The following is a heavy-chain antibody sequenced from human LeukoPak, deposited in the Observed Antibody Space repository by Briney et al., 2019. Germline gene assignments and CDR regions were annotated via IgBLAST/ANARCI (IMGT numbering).Heavy chain of an antibody. Sequence: GSSVKVSCKASGGTFSSYAISWVRQAPGQGLEWMGGIIPTFGTANYAQKFQGRVTITADESTSTAYMELSSLRSEDTAVYYCARGSNDFTNWFDPWGQGTLVTVSS. CDR1: GGTFSSYA. J-gene: IGHJ5*02. CDR2: IIPTFGTA. V-gene: IGHV1-69*01. D-gene: IGHD3-3*01. CDR3: ARGSNDFTNWFDP.